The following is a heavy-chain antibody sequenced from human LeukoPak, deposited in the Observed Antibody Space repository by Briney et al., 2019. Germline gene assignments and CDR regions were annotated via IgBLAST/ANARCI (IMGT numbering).Heavy chain of an antibody. J-gene: IGHJ4*02. CDR2: ISYDGSTK. CDR1: GFTFSSYG. CDR3: ATLQEN. V-gene: IGHV3-30*19. Sequence: GGSLRLSCAASGFTFSSYGMHWVRQAPGKGLEWVAVISYDGSTKYYADSVKGRFAISRDNSKNTLYLQMNSLRLEDTAVYYCATLQENWGQGTLVRVSS.